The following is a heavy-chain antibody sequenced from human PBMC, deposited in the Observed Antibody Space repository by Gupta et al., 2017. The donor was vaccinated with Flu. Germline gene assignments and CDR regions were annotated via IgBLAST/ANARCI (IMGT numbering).Heavy chain of an antibody. CDR2: ISSSSSYI. D-gene: IGHD5-18*01. CDR3: ARDIQLWDAPVDY. Sequence: EVQLLVSGGGLVKPGGSLRLSCASSGFTFSSYSMNCVRQAPGKGLEWVSSISSSSSYIYYADAVKGRFTISRDNAKNSLYLQMNSLRAEDTAVYYCARDIQLWDAPVDYGGQGTLVTVSS. J-gene: IGHJ4*02. V-gene: IGHV3-21*01. CDR1: GFTFSSYS.